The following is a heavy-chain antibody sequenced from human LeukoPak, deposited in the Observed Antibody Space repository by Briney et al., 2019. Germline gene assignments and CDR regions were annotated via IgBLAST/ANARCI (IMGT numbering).Heavy chain of an antibody. CDR3: ARTRRELIRFPTAYYYYRMDV. CDR2: IYHSGST. D-gene: IGHD1-26*01. J-gene: IGHJ6*02. CDR1: GGSISSGGYS. Sequence: SETLSLTCAVSGGSISSGGYSWSWIRQPPGKGLEWIGYIYHSGSTYYNPSLKSRVTISVDRSKNQFSLKLSSVTAADTAVYYWARTRRELIRFPTAYYYYRMDVCGQGTKVNVSS. V-gene: IGHV4-30-2*02.